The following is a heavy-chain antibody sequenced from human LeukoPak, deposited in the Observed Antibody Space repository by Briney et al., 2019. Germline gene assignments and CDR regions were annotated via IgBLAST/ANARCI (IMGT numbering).Heavy chain of an antibody. J-gene: IGHJ4*02. CDR3: ARDTVGEMATLN. CDR1: GGSISSGGYY. Sequence: SETLSLTCTVSGGSISSGGYYWSWIRQPPGKGLEWIGYIYHSGSTYYNPSLKSRVTISVDTSKNQFSLKLSSVTAADTAVYYCARDTVGEMATLNWGQGTLVTVSS. CDR2: IYHSGST. D-gene: IGHD5-24*01. V-gene: IGHV4-30-2*01.